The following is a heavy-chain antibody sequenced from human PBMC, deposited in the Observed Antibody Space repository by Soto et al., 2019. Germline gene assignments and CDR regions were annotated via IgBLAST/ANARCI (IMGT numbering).Heavy chain of an antibody. CDR3: ARLPVVVIALGYFDP. CDR1: GDSISSSYY. V-gene: IGHV4-39*01. J-gene: IGHJ5*02. CDR2: VYYTGFT. Sequence: QLQLQESGPGLVKPSETLSLTCTVSGDSISSSYYWGWVRQPPGKGLECIGAVYYTGFTYYNPSLESPLTISPDTSKTQFSLRLSSVTAADTAIYYCARLPVVVIALGYFDPWGPGTLVTVSS. D-gene: IGHD2-21*01.